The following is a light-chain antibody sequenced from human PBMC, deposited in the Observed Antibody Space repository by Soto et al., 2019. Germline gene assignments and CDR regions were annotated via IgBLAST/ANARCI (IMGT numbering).Light chain of an antibody. Sequence: QSVLTQPASVSGSPGQSVTISCTGNSSGVGAYKYVSWYQQHPGKAPKLMIYEVSNRPSGVSNRFSGSKSGNTASLTISGLQADDEADYYCNSYAGDIIRFVFGTGTKVTVL. CDR1: SSGVGAYKY. J-gene: IGLJ1*01. V-gene: IGLV2-14*01. CDR2: EVS. CDR3: NSYAGDIIRFV.